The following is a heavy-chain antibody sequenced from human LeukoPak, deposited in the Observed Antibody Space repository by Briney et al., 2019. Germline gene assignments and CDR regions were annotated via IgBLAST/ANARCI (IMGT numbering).Heavy chain of an antibody. CDR3: ARRLGEWFDP. CDR1: GYSISSGYY. V-gene: IGHV4-38-2*02. J-gene: IGHJ5*02. D-gene: IGHD3-10*01. Sequence: SETLSLTCTVSGYSISSGYYWGWIRQPPGKGLEWIGSIYHSGSTYYNPSLKSRVTISVDTSKNQFSLKLSSVTAADTAVYYCARRLGEWFDPWGQGTLVTVSS. CDR2: IYHSGST.